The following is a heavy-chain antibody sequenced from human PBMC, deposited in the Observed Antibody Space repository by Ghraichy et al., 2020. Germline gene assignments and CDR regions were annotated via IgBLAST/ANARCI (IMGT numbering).Heavy chain of an antibody. J-gene: IGHJ4*02. CDR1: GASISSTHFW. V-gene: IGHV4-39*01. CDR2: FHYSGSI. D-gene: IGHD1-14*01. CDR3: ARPGIS. Sequence: SETLSLTCTVSGASISSTHFWWGWIRQPPGKGLEWIGSFHYSGSIHYNPSLQSRVTISIDTPNNQFSLKLYSLTAADTAVYYCARPGISWGQGTLVTVSS.